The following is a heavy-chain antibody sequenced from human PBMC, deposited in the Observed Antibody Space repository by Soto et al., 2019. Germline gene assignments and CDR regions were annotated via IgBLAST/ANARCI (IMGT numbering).Heavy chain of an antibody. V-gene: IGHV3-30*18. CDR3: AKDAWYDFWSGVYYGMDV. CDR2: ISYDGSNK. D-gene: IGHD3-3*01. CDR1: GFTFSSYG. Sequence: QVQLVESGGGVVQPGRSLRLSCAASGFTFSSYGMHWVRQAPGKGLEWVAVISYDGSNKYYADSVKGRFTISRDNSKNTLYLQMNSLRAEDTAVYYCAKDAWYDFWSGVYYGMDVWGQGTTVTVSS. J-gene: IGHJ6*02.